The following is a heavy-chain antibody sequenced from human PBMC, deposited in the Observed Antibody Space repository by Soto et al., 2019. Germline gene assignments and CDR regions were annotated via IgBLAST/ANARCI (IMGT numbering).Heavy chain of an antibody. D-gene: IGHD2-8*01. Sequence: SGPTLVNPTQTLTLTCTFSGFSLSTSGVGVGWFRQPPGRALEWLALIYWDDDKRYSPSLKNRLTITKDTSKNQVVLTMTSMDPVDTATYYCAHRYCTNRCYYPSPFDYWGQGTLVTVSS. J-gene: IGHJ4*02. CDR1: GFSLSTSGVG. CDR3: AHRYCTNRCYYPSPFDY. CDR2: IYWDDDK. V-gene: IGHV2-5*02.